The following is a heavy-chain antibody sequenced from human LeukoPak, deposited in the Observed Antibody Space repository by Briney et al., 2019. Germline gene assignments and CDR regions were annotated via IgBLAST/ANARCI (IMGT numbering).Heavy chain of an antibody. J-gene: IGHJ4*02. CDR2: DYYSGSS. CDR1: GGSITDYY. CDR3: ARSPYGSGSWFDY. V-gene: IGHV4-59*01. D-gene: IGHD3-10*01. Sequence: TSSETLSLTCTVSGGSITDYYWGWIRQPPGKGLEWIGYDYYSGSSNYNPSLKSRVTISLDTSKNQFSLKMSSVTAADTAVYYCARSPYGSGSWFDYWGQGTLVTVSS.